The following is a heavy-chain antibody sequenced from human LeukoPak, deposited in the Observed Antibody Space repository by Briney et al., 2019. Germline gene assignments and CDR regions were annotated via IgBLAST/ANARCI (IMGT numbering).Heavy chain of an antibody. Sequence: ASVKVSCKASGYTFTSYYMHWMRQAPGQGLEWMGIINPSGGSTSYAQKFQGRVTMTRDMSTSTVYMELSSLRSEDTAVYYCARDFGPYCSGGSCYVNAFDIWGQGTMVTVSS. CDR1: GYTFTSYY. CDR3: ARDFGPYCSGGSCYVNAFDI. D-gene: IGHD2-15*01. J-gene: IGHJ3*02. V-gene: IGHV1-46*01. CDR2: INPSGGST.